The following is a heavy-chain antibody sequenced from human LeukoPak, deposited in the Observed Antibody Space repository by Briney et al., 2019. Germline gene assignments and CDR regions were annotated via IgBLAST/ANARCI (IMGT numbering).Heavy chain of an antibody. J-gene: IGHJ4*02. CDR1: VYTFTSYD. Sequence: GASVTVSFKSSVYTFTSYDINWVRQATGQGLEWMGWMNPNSGNTGFAQKFQGRVTITRNTSISTAYMELSSLRSEDTAVYYCARVLYGGTSPLNYWGQGTLVTVSS. CDR3: ARVLYGGTSPLNY. D-gene: IGHD4-23*01. V-gene: IGHV1-8*03. CDR2: MNPNSGNT.